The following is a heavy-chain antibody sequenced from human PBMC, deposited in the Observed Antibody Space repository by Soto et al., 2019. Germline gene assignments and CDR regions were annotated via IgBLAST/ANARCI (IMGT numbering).Heavy chain of an antibody. Sequence: QVQLQESGPGLVKPSQTLSLACTVSGGSISSGGYYWSWIRQHPGKGLEWIGYIYYSGSTYYNPSLKSRVTISVDTSKNQFSLKLSSVTAADTAVYYCARDSGRAHRIIDYWGQGTLVTVSS. CDR2: IYYSGST. CDR3: ARDSGRAHRIIDY. V-gene: IGHV4-31*03. CDR1: GGSISSGGYY. D-gene: IGHD3-10*01. J-gene: IGHJ4*02.